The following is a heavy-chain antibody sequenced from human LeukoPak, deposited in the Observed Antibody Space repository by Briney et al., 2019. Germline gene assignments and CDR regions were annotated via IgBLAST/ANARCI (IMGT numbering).Heavy chain of an antibody. CDR3: ARLNRYCSSTSCPGWFDP. Sequence: ASVKVSCKASGYTFTSYDINWVRQATGQGLEWMGWMNPNSGNTGYAQKFQGRVTITRSTSISTAYMELSSLRSEDTAVYYCARLNRYCSSTSCPGWFDPWGQGTLVTVSS. J-gene: IGHJ5*02. CDR2: MNPNSGNT. V-gene: IGHV1-8*03. D-gene: IGHD2-2*01. CDR1: GYTFTSYD.